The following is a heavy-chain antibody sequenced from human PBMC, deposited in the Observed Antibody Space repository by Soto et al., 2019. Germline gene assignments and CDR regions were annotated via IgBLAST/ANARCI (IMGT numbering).Heavy chain of an antibody. CDR2: IYYSGST. D-gene: IGHD1-1*01. J-gene: IGHJ4*02. CDR1: GGSISSYY. CDR3: ARDVGTFHY. V-gene: IGHV4-59*01. Sequence: SETLPLTCTVSGGSISSYYWSWIRQPPGKGLEWIGYIYYSGSTNYNPSLKSRVTISVDTSKNQFSLKLSSVTAADTAVYYCARDVGTFHYWGQGTLVTLSS.